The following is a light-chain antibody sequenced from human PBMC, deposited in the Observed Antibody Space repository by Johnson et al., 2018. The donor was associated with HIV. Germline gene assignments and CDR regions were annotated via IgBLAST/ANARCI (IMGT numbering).Light chain of an antibody. CDR3: GTWDSSLSAGV. CDR1: RSNIGDNF. V-gene: IGLV1-51*01. Sequence: VLTQPPSVSAAPGQKVTISCSGNRSNIGDNFVSWYQHLPGTAPKLLVYENNKRPSGIPDRFSGSKSGTSATLGITGLQTGDEADYYCGTWDSSLSAGVFGTGTKVTVL. CDR2: ENN. J-gene: IGLJ1*01.